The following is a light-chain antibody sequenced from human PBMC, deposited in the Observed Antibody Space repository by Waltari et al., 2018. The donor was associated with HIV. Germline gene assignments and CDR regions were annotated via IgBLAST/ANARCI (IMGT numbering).Light chain of an antibody. Sequence: YELTQPPSVSVSPGQTASIPGSGDKLGDRHACWYQQKPGQSPVLVIYQDSKRPSGIPERFSGSNSGNTATLTISGTQAMDEADYYYQAWDSSTVIFGGGTKLTVL. J-gene: IGLJ2*01. CDR3: QAWDSSTVI. CDR2: QDS. CDR1: KLGDRH. V-gene: IGLV3-1*01.